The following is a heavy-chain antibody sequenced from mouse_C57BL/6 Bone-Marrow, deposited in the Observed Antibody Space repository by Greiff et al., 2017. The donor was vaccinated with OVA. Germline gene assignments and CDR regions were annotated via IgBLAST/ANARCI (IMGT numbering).Heavy chain of an antibody. J-gene: IGHJ3*01. CDR2: IYPRSGNT. D-gene: IGHD2-4*01. Sequence: VQLQQSGAELARPGASVKLSCKASGYTFTSYGISWVKQRTGQGLEWIGEIYPRSGNTYYNEEFKGKATLTADKSSSTAYKELRRLTSEDSAVYFCAIYCDNRFAYWGQGTLVTVSA. V-gene: IGHV1-81*01. CDR1: GYTFTSYG. CDR3: AIYCDNRFAY.